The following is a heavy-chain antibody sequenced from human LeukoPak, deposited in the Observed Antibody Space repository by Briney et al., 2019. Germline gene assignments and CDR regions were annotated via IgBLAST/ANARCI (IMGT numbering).Heavy chain of an antibody. V-gene: IGHV3-48*01. Sequence: GGSLRLSCAASGFTFSSYSMNWVRQAPGKGLEWVSYISSSSSTIYYADSVKGRFTISRDNSKNTLDLQMNSLRAEDTAVYYCAKDRPQYYDSSGYYFDYYFDYWGQGTLVTVSS. J-gene: IGHJ4*02. CDR1: GFTFSSYS. CDR2: ISSSSSTI. CDR3: AKDRPQYYDSSGYYFDYYFDY. D-gene: IGHD3-22*01.